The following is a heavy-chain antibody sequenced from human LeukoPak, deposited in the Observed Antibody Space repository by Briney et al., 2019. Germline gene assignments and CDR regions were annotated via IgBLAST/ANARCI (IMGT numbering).Heavy chain of an antibody. CDR3: TRYYGSGSPPFDY. D-gene: IGHD3-10*01. CDR1: GFTFSNYW. Sequence: GGSLRLSCAASGFTFSNYWMSWVRQAPGKGLEWVANIKQDGSDKYYVDSVKGRFTISRDNAKNSLYLQMNSLRAEDTAVYYCTRYYGSGSPPFDYWGQGTLVTVSS. V-gene: IGHV3-7*01. J-gene: IGHJ4*02. CDR2: IKQDGSDK.